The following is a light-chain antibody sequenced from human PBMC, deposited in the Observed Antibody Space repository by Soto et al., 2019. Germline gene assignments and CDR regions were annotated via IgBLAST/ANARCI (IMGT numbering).Light chain of an antibody. CDR1: QSVSSSY. Sequence: ETGLTQSPITLSLSQGEIATLYCRASQSVSSSYLACYQQKPGQAPRLLIYGASSRAAGISDMFSGSGSGTDFTFTISRLEPEDFAVYYCQQYGSSPWTFGQGTKVDIK. J-gene: IGKJ1*01. V-gene: IGKV3-20*01. CDR3: QQYGSSPWT. CDR2: GAS.